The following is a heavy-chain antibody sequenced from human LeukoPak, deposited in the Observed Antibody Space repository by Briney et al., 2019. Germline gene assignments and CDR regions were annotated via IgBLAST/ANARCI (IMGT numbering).Heavy chain of an antibody. J-gene: IGHJ4*02. V-gene: IGHV1-18*01. D-gene: IGHD6-13*01. CDR2: ISAYNGNT. Sequence: ASVKVSCKASGYTFTSYGISWVQQAPGQGLEWMGWISAYNGNTNYAQKLQGRVTMTTDTSTSTAYMELRSLRSDDTAVYYCAREGVGRGAYSPIDYWGQGTLVTVSS. CDR1: GYTFTSYG. CDR3: AREGVGRGAYSPIDY.